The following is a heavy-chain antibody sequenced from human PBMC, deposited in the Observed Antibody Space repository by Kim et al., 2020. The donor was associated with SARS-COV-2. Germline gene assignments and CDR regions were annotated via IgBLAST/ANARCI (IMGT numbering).Heavy chain of an antibody. J-gene: IGHJ4*02. D-gene: IGHD1-26*01. CDR3: ARDRDSGSYLDY. Sequence: YYNPSLKSRVTISVDTSKNQFSLKLSSVTAADTAVYYCARDRDSGSYLDYWGQGTLVTVSS. V-gene: IGHV4-31*02.